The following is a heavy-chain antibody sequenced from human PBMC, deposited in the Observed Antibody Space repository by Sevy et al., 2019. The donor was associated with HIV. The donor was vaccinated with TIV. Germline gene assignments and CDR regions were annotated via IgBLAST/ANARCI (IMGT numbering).Heavy chain of an antibody. V-gene: IGHV3-23*01. CDR2: ISGSGGSGDKT. D-gene: IGHD3-22*01. Sequence: GGSLRLSCAGSGFSFSSYWMTWVRQAPGKGLEWVSGISGSGGSGDKTNYADSVKGRFTISRDDSKNSLYLQLNSLRAEDTAIYYCARKYDSSGYFDYWGQGTLVTVSS. J-gene: IGHJ4*02. CDR3: ARKYDSSGYFDY. CDR1: GFSFSSYW.